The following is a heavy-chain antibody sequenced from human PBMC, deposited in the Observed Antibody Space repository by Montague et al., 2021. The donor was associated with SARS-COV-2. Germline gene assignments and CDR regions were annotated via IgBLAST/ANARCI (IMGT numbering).Heavy chain of an antibody. V-gene: IGHV6-1*01. D-gene: IGHD3-10*01. CDR3: ARDLDYYGSGSYPEGFDP. J-gene: IGHJ5*02. CDR1: GDSVSSNSAA. CDR2: TYYRSKWYN. Sequence: CAISGDSVSSNSAAWNWIRQSPSRGLEWLGRTYYRSKWYNDYAVSVKSRITINPDTSKNQFSLQLNSVTPEDTAVCYCARDLDYYGSGSYPEGFDPWGQGTLVTVSS.